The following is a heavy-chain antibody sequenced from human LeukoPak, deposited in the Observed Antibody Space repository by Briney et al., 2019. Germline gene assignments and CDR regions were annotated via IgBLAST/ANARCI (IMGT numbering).Heavy chain of an antibody. CDR1: GFTFDDYA. CDR3: AKVRGRQQLDAFDI. J-gene: IGHJ3*02. D-gene: IGHD6-13*01. Sequence: GGSLRLSCAASGFTFDDYAMHWVRQAPGKGLEWVSGISWNSGSIGYADSVKGRFTISRDNAKNSLYLQMNSLRAEDTAVYYCAKVRGRQQLDAFDIWGQGTMVTVSS. V-gene: IGHV3-9*01. CDR2: ISWNSGSI.